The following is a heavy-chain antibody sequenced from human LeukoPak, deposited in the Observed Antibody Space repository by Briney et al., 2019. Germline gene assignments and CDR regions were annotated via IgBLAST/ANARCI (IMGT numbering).Heavy chain of an antibody. D-gene: IGHD5-18*01. CDR2: IIPILDIA. V-gene: IGHV1-69*04. J-gene: IGHJ4*02. Sequence: ASVKVSCKASGYTFTSYGISWVRQAPGEGVEWMGRIIPILDIANYAQKFQGRVTITADKSTSTAYMELSSLRSEDTAVYYCARDPRLDTAMADDYWGQGTLVTVSS. CDR1: GYTFTSYG. CDR3: ARDPRLDTAMADDY.